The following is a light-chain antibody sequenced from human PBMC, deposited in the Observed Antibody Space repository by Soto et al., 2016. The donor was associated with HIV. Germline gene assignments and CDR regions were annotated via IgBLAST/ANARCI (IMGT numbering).Light chain of an antibody. CDR2: KDT. J-gene: IGLJ3*02. V-gene: IGLV3-25*03. CDR3: QSADSSGTYEGV. CDR1: ALPKQY. Sequence: SYELTQPPSVSVSPGQTARITCSGDALPKQYAYWYQQKPGQAPLLVIYKDTERPSGIPERFSGSSSGTTVMLTISGVQAEDEADYYCQSADSSGTYEGVFGGGTRADRP.